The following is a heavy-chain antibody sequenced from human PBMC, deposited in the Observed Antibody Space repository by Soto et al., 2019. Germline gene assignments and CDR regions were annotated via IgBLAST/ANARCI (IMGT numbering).Heavy chain of an antibody. J-gene: IGHJ4*02. V-gene: IGHV5-51*01. D-gene: IGHD3-22*01. Sequence: GESLKISCKGSGYSFTSYWIGWVRQMPGKGLEWMGIIYPGDSDTRYSPSFQGQVTISADKSISTAYLQWSSLKASDTAMYYCARLKVSHDRSGYLDYRGKGTLVTVSS. CDR1: GYSFTSYW. CDR2: IYPGDSDT. CDR3: ARLKVSHDRSGYLDY.